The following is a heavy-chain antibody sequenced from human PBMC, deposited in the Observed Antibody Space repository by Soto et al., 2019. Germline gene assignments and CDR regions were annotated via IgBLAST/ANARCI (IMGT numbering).Heavy chain of an antibody. Sequence: SVKVSCKASGFTFTSSAVQWVRQARGQRLEWIGWIVVGSGNTNYAQKFQERVTITRDMSTSTAYMELSSLRSEDTAVYYCAAHEVRSDYYYGMDVWGQGTTVTVSS. CDR2: IVVGSGNT. V-gene: IGHV1-58*01. J-gene: IGHJ6*02. CDR3: AAHEVRSDYYYGMDV. CDR1: GFTFTSSA.